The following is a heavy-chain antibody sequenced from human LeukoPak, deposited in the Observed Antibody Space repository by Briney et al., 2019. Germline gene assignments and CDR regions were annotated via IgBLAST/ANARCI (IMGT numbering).Heavy chain of an antibody. CDR3: ARVLGYYYAMDV. Sequence: GGSLRLSCAASGCTLNTFSMNWFGQAQGKGWEWVSSISSSRNDIYADSVKGRFTISRDNVKDSLYLQMNSLRVEDTAVYYCARVLGYYYAMDVWGQGTTVTVSS. J-gene: IGHJ6*02. D-gene: IGHD6-13*01. V-gene: IGHV3-21*01. CDR2: ISSSRND. CDR1: GCTLNTFS.